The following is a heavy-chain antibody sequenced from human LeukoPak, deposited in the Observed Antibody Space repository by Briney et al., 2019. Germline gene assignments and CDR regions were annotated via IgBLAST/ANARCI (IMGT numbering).Heavy chain of an antibody. J-gene: IGHJ4*02. V-gene: IGHV1-69*05. CDR3: AGGGMAKDSKFDY. D-gene: IGHD5-24*01. CDR1: GGTFSSYA. Sequence: GSSVKVSCKASGGTFSSYALSWVRQAPGQGLEWMGGIIPIFGTANYAQKFQGRVTITTDESTSTAYMELSSLRSEDTAVYYCAGGGMAKDSKFDYWGQGTLVTVSS. CDR2: IIPIFGTA.